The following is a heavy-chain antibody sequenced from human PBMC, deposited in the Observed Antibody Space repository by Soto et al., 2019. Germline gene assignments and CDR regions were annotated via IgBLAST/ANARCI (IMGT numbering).Heavy chain of an antibody. V-gene: IGHV6-1*01. J-gene: IGHJ5*02. CDR1: GDSVSSNSAT. Sequence: PSQTLSLTCAISGDSVSSNSATWNWIRQSPSRGLEWLGRTYYRSKWYNDYAVSVKSRITIKPDTSKNQFSLQLSSMTPEDTAVYYCARKSIGTGGWFAPWRQGTLVTVSS. CDR2: TYYRSKWYN. D-gene: IGHD1-1*01. CDR3: ARKSIGTGGWFAP.